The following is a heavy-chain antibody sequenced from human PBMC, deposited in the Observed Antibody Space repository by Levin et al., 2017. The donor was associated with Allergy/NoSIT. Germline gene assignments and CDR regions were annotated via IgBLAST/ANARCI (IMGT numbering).Heavy chain of an antibody. V-gene: IGHV1-18*01. D-gene: IGHD3-22*01. CDR2: ISVNSGDT. CDR3: AAAHRDFESSGRWFDP. Sequence: GASVKVSCKASGYAFSNYGISWVRQAPGQGLEWMGWISVNSGDTNYAQKIQGRVTMTTDTSTTTAYMELRRLTSDDPAVYYCAAAHRDFESSGRWFDPWGQGTLVTVSS. J-gene: IGHJ5*02. CDR1: GYAFSNYG.